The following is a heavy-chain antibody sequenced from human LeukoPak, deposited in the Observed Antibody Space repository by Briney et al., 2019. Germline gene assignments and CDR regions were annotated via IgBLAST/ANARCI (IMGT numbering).Heavy chain of an antibody. Sequence: PGRSLRLSCAASGLTFSTYGMHWVRQAPGRGLEWVAVIWFDGSNKYNADSVRGRFTISRDNSKNTLYLEMNSLRDEDTAVYYCAKASGRYCSSTRCQAPLDYWGQGTLVTVSS. V-gene: IGHV3-33*06. CDR2: IWFDGSNK. CDR1: GLTFSTYG. J-gene: IGHJ4*02. D-gene: IGHD2-2*01. CDR3: AKASGRYCSSTRCQAPLDY.